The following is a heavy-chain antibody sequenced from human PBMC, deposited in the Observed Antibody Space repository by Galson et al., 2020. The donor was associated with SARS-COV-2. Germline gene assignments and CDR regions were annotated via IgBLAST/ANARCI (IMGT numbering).Heavy chain of an antibody. Sequence: GESLKISCKASGYTLSSYGIAWVRQAPGQGLEWMGWISGYNGNTNYAQKLQGRVTMTTDTSTNTAYMELRSLRSDDTAVYYCARAYAWLMAVAGYYFDYWGQGTLVTVSS. CDR2: ISGYNGNT. V-gene: IGHV1-18*01. CDR3: ARAYAWLMAVAGYYFDY. D-gene: IGHD6-19*01. J-gene: IGHJ4*02. CDR1: GYTLSSYG.